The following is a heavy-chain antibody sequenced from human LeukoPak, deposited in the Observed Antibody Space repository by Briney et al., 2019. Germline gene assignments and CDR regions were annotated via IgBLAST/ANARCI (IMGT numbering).Heavy chain of an antibody. J-gene: IGHJ4*02. CDR1: GYTFTSYY. CDR2: INPSGSST. V-gene: IGHV1-46*01. D-gene: IGHD3-3*01. CDR3: ARVPIETYYDFWSGEGYFDY. Sequence: ASVKVSCKASGYTFTSYYMHWVRQAPGQGLEWMGIINPSGSSTNYAQKFQGRVTMTRDTSTSTVYMELSSLRSADTAVYYCARVPIETYYDFWSGEGYFDYWGQGTLVTVSS.